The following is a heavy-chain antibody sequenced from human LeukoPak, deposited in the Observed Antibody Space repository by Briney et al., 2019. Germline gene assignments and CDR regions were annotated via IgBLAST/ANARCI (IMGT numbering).Heavy chain of an antibody. J-gene: IGHJ4*02. CDR3: ARVAGSYYFDY. CDR1: GGSTSSYY. Sequence: SETLSLTCTVSGGSTSSYYWSWIRQPPGKGLEWIGYIYYSGSTNYNPSLKSRVTISVDTSKNQFSLKLSSVTAADTAVYYCARVAGSYYFDYWGQGTLVTVSS. CDR2: IYYSGST. D-gene: IGHD1-26*01. V-gene: IGHV4-59*01.